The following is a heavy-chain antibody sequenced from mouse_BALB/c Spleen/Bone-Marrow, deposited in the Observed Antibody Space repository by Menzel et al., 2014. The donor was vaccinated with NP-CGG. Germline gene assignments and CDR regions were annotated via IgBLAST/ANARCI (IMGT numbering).Heavy chain of an antibody. Sequence: DVKVEESGGDLVKPGGSLKLSCAASGFTFSNYGMSWVRQIPDKRLEWVATISSGGTYTFYPDSVKGRFTISRDNTKNTLTLQMTSLKSEDTAMYYCARRRDYDYFDYWGQGTTLTVSS. J-gene: IGHJ2*01. CDR3: ARRRDYDYFDY. CDR2: ISSGGTYT. V-gene: IGHV5-6*02. CDR1: GFTFSNYG. D-gene: IGHD2-4*01.